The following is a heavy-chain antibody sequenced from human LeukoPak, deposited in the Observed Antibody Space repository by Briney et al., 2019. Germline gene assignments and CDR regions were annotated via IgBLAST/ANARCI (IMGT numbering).Heavy chain of an antibody. V-gene: IGHV4-4*07. Sequence: RTSETLSLTCTVSGGSISSCYWSWIRQPAGKGLEWIGRIYTSGSTNYNPSLKSRVTMSVDTSKNQFSLKLSSVTAADTAVYYCARDGRQYCGGDCYPAWGQGTLVTVSS. J-gene: IGHJ4*02. CDR3: ARDGRQYCGGDCYPA. D-gene: IGHD2-21*01. CDR2: IYTSGST. CDR1: GGSISSCY.